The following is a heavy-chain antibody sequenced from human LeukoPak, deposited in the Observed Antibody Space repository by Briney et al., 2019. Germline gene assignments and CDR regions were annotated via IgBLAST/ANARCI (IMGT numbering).Heavy chain of an antibody. D-gene: IGHD4-17*01. J-gene: IGHJ5*02. CDR1: GATFSSYA. CDR2: TIPIFGTA. V-gene: IGHV1-69*01. CDR3: ARDPDYGEHDQGWFDP. Sequence: SVKVSCTASGATFSSYAISRVRQAPGQGLEWMGGTIPIFGTANYAQKFQGRGTITADESTSTAYMELSSLRSEDTAVYYCARDPDYGEHDQGWFDPWGQGTLVTVSS.